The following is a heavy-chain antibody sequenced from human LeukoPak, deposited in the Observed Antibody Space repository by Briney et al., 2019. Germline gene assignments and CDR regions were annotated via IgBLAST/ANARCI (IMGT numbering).Heavy chain of an antibody. V-gene: IGHV4-59*01. Sequence: SETLSLTCTVSGGSISGYYWSWIRQSPGRGLEWIGYIYHSGITNYNPSLRSRVTMSVDTSKNQFSLNLGSVTTADTSIYYCARGGPPTVTRFDFWGQGTLVTVS. CDR2: IYHSGIT. J-gene: IGHJ4*02. CDR3: ARGGPPTVTRFDF. D-gene: IGHD4-17*01. CDR1: GGSISGYY.